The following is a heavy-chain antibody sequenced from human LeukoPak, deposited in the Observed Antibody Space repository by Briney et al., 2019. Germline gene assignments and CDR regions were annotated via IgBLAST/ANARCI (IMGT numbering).Heavy chain of an antibody. CDR3: AREYYYGSGNYYNRIDY. Sequence: ASVKVSCKASGYTFTGYYIHWVRQAPGQGLEWMGWINPNINGTNYAQKFQGRVTMTGDRSISTAYMELSRLRSDDTAVYYCAREYYYGSGNYYNRIDYWGQGTLVTVSS. CDR1: GYTFTGYY. CDR2: INPNINGT. V-gene: IGHV1-2*02. J-gene: IGHJ4*02. D-gene: IGHD3-10*01.